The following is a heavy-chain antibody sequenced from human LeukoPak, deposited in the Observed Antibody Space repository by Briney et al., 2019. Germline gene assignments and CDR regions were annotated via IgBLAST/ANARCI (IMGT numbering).Heavy chain of an antibody. CDR2: INHSGIT. V-gene: IGHV4-34*01. CDR3: ALLITIIGVSAFDI. Sequence: PSETLSLTCAVYGGSFSGCYWSWIRQPPGKGLEWIGEINHSGITNYNPSLKSRVTISVDTSKNQFSLKLSSVTAADTAVYYCALLITIIGVSAFDIWGQGTMVTVSS. J-gene: IGHJ3*02. D-gene: IGHD3-22*01. CDR1: GGSFSGCY.